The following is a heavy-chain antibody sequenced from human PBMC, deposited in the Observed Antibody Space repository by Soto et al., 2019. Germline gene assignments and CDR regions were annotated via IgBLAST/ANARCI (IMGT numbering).Heavy chain of an antibody. J-gene: IGHJ6*02. Sequence: GGSLRLSCAASGFTFSSYAMSWVRQAPGKGLEWVSAIIGSGGSTYYADSVKGRFTISRDNSKNTLYLQMNSLRAEDTAVYYCAKESYGDYVPRYYYYYGMDVWGQGTTVTVSS. D-gene: IGHD4-17*01. V-gene: IGHV3-23*01. CDR1: GFTFSSYA. CDR2: IIGSGGST. CDR3: AKESYGDYVPRYYYYYGMDV.